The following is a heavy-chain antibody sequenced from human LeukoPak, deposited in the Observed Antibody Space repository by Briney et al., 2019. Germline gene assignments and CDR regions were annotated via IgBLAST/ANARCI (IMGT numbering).Heavy chain of an antibody. D-gene: IGHD6-13*01. CDR3: ARGIAMAAVGNQIDY. CDR2: INPNAGTT. CDR1: GYSFTTYY. J-gene: IGHJ4*02. Sequence: ASLKVSCKASGYSFTTYYMHWVRQAPGQGLEWMGAINPNAGTTSYTQKVQGRVTMTRDTSTSTVFMELTSLRPEDTAVYYCARGIAMAAVGNQIDYWGQGTLVTVSS. V-gene: IGHV1-46*01.